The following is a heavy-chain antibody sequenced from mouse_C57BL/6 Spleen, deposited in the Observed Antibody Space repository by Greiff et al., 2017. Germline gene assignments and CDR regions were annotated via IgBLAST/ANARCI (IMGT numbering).Heavy chain of an antibody. J-gene: IGHJ3*01. V-gene: IGHV1-76*01. Sequence: VQLQQSGAELVRPGASVKLSCKASGYTFTDYYINWVKQRPGQGLEWIARIYPGSGNTYYNEKFKGKATLTAEKSSSTAYMQLSSLTSEDSAVYFCAGYDGYEGAWFAYWGQGTLVTVSA. CDR3: AGYDGYEGAWFAY. CDR1: GYTFTDYY. D-gene: IGHD2-3*01. CDR2: IYPGSGNT.